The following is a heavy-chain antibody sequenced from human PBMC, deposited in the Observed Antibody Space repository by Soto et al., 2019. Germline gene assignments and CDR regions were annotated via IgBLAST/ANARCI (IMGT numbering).Heavy chain of an antibody. V-gene: IGHV1-18*01. Sequence: ASVKVSCKASGYTFTSYGISWVRQAPGQGLEWMGWISAYNGNTNYAQKLQGRVTMTTDTSTSTAYMELRSLRSDDTAVYYCARVSIVVVPAAIEIPYYYYYMDVWGKGTTVTVSS. J-gene: IGHJ6*03. D-gene: IGHD2-2*01. CDR3: ARVSIVVVPAAIEIPYYYYYMDV. CDR1: GYTFTSYG. CDR2: ISAYNGNT.